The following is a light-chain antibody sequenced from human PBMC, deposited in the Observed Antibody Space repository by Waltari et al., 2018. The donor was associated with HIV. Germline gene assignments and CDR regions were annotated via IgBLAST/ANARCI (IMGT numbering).Light chain of an antibody. CDR3: NSYRSSTTPCV. CDR2: EVS. Sequence: QSALTQPASVSGSPGQSITISCTGTSSDVGGHNYVSWYQQHPGKAPKLLIYEVSNRPSAVSNRFSGSKSGNTASMTISGLQAEDEADYYCNSYRSSTTPCVFGTGTKVTVL. J-gene: IGLJ1*01. V-gene: IGLV2-14*01. CDR1: SSDVGGHNY.